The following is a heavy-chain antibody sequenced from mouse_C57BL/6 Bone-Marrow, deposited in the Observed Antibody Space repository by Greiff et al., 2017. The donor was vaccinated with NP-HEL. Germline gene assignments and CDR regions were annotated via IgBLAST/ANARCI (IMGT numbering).Heavy chain of an antibody. J-gene: IGHJ2*01. CDR3: ARQEYYGFDY. CDR1: GFTFSDYY. CDR2: ISNGGGST. D-gene: IGHD1-1*01. Sequence: EVNVVESGGGLVQPGGSLKLSCAASGFTFSDYYMYWVRQTPEKRLEWVAYISNGGGSTYYPDTVKGRFTISRDNAKNTLYLQMSRLKSEDTAMYYCARQEYYGFDYWGQGTTLTVSS. V-gene: IGHV5-12*01.